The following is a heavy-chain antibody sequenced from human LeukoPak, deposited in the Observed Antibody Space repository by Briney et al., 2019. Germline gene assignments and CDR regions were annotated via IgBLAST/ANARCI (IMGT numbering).Heavy chain of an antibody. Sequence: GASVKVSCKASGYTFTGYYMHWVRQAPGQGLEWMGRINPNSGGTNYAQKFQGRVTMTRDTSISTAYMELSRLRSDDTAVYYCAVYGSSTSCPDSRFDPWGQGTLVTVSS. D-gene: IGHD2-2*01. CDR2: INPNSGGT. J-gene: IGHJ5*02. V-gene: IGHV1-2*06. CDR1: GYTFTGYY. CDR3: AVYGSSTSCPDSRFDP.